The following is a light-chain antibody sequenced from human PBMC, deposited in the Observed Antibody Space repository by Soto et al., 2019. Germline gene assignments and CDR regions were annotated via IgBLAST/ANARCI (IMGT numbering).Light chain of an antibody. Sequence: QPASVSGWPGQSITIYCTGTSSDVGASNYVSWYQLSPGKAPKLLIYDVYRPSGVSNRFSGSKSGNTASLTISGLQAEDEADYYCNSYTSSGTVVFGGGTKLTVL. V-gene: IGLV2-14*01. CDR1: SSDVGASNY. CDR3: NSYTSSGTVV. CDR2: DV. J-gene: IGLJ3*02.